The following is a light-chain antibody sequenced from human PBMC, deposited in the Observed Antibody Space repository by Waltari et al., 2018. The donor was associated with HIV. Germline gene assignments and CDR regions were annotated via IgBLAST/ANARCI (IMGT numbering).Light chain of an antibody. J-gene: IGLJ1*01. Sequence: QSVLTQPRSVSGSLGQSVTITCTGTTSDLGGYDYVSWYQKHPDKAHKLIIYDITHPPAGVPDSFSSSKSGPTASLTISDLRAEDEAQYYCCSYGGSHTYYVFGTGTMVTV. CDR2: DIT. CDR3: CSYGGSHTYYV. V-gene: IGLV2-11*01. CDR1: TSDLGGYDY.